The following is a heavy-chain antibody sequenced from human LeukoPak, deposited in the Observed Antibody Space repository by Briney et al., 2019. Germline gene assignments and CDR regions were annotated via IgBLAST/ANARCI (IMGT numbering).Heavy chain of an antibody. CDR1: GFTVSNNY. CDR3: AREERLRWTAY. CDR2: IYSGGST. J-gene: IGHJ4*02. Sequence: GGSLRLSCAASGFTVSNNYMSWVRQAPGKGLEWVSVIYSGGSTYYADSVKGRFTISRDNSKNTLYLQMNSLRAEDTAVYYCAREERLRWTAYWGQGTLVTVSS. D-gene: IGHD4-23*01. V-gene: IGHV3-53*01.